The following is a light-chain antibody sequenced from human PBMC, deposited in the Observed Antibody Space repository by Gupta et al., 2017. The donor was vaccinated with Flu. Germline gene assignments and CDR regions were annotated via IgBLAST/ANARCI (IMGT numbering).Light chain of an antibody. CDR2: LCT. J-gene: IGKJ2*01. CDR3: MQDLQTPR. CDR1: QSLLHSNGYNY. V-gene: IGKV2-28*01. Sequence: DLVTTQYLLSLPVTPGWPASMCCRASQSLLHSNGYNYLDWYRKKPGQSPQLLLDLCTKRAAGVADRCSGRGSGKDNTLKISRVEEDDVGVYYCMQDLQTPRFGQGTKLEIK.